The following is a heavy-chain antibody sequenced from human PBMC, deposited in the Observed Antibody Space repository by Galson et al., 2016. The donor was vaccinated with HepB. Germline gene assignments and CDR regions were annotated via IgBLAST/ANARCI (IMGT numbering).Heavy chain of an antibody. D-gene: IGHD5-18*01. CDR2: ISSSGRTI. J-gene: IGHJ4*02. CDR3: ARDKGTDTADQTADY. CDR1: GFSFNDYY. Sequence: SLRLSCAASGFSFNDYYMNWIRQAPGKGLEWVSYISSSGRTIYYADSVTGRFTISRDNAKNSPYLQMNSLRAEDAAVYYCARDKGTDTADQTADYWAQGTLVTVSS. V-gene: IGHV3-11*01.